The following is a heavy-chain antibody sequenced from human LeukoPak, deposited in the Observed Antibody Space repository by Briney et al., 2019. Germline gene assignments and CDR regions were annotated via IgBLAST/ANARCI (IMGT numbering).Heavy chain of an antibody. V-gene: IGHV4-59*01. J-gene: IGHJ3*02. CDR2: IYYTGTT. Sequence: SETLSLTCTVSRGSISTYYWNWIRQPPGKGLEWIGYIYYTGTTDYNPSLKSRVTMSVDASKNQFSLKLTSVTTADTAVYYCAREGHYYASGSGAFDIWGQGTAITVSS. CDR1: RGSISTYY. CDR3: AREGHYYASGSGAFDI. D-gene: IGHD3-10*01.